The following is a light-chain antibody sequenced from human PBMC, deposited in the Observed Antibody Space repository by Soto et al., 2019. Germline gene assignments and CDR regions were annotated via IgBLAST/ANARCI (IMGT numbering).Light chain of an antibody. Sequence: QSVLTQPPSASGTPGQRVTISCSGSSSNIGNNIVAWYQQRTGTAPKFLIYSRDLRPSGVPDRFSGYRSGTSASLAIRGLQSEDEADYYCASWDDSLNGPVFGGGTKVTVL. CDR3: ASWDDSLNGPV. CDR1: SSNIGNNI. CDR2: SRD. J-gene: IGLJ3*02. V-gene: IGLV1-44*01.